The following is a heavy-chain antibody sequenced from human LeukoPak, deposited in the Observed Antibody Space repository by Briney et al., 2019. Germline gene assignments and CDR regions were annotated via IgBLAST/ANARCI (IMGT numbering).Heavy chain of an antibody. D-gene: IGHD4-17*01. CDR2: LSADGSTE. J-gene: IGHJ4*02. CDR3: SRKGRGYGDLDQFDL. CDR1: GFRFNSYG. V-gene: IGHV3-30*03. Sequence: PGGSLRLSCVASGFRFNSYGMHWVRQAPGKGLQWVAVLSADGSTEYYADSVKGRFTISRDNSNNTLYLQMNSLRDEDTAVYFFSRKGRGYGDLDQFDLWGQGTLVTVSS.